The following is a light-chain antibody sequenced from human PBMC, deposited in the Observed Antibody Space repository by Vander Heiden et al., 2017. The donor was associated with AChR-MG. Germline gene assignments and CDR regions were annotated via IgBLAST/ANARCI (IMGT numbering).Light chain of an antibody. CDR3: QQNNDWPYT. CDR2: GAS. V-gene: IGKV3-15*01. Sequence: EIVMTQSPATLSVSPGERATLSCRASQSVSSNLAWFQQIRGQTPRLLMYGASTRATGVPARCSGSGSGTEFTLTISSLQSEDFAVDYCQQNNDWPYTFGQGTKLEIK. J-gene: IGKJ2*01. CDR1: QSVSSN.